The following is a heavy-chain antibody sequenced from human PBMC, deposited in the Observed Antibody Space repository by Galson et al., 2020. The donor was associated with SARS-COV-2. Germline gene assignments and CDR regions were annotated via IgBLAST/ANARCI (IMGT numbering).Heavy chain of an antibody. Sequence: GESLKISCAASGFTSSRYAMCWVRQAPGKGLEWVSAISGLSNYYAGPVRGRFTISRDSSKNTLDLEMNILTAEDTDIYYCVRQGVFDSSGYNPFDVWGQGTLVSVSS. J-gene: IGHJ4*02. D-gene: IGHD5-12*01. CDR1: GFTSSRYA. CDR3: VRQGVFDSSGYNPFDV. V-gene: IGHV3-23*01. CDR2: ISGLSN.